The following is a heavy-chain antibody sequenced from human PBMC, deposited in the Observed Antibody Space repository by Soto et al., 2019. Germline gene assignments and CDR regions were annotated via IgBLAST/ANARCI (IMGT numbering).Heavy chain of an antibody. CDR2: INHSGST. CDR3: AREEVAGTNWFDP. CDR1: GGSFSAYY. Sequence: QVQLQQWGAGLLKPSETLSLTCAVYGGSFSAYYWSWIRQPPGKGLEWIGKINHSGSTNNNPYLKSRVTISVDTSKNQFSLNLTSVTAADTAVYYCAREEVAGTNWFDPWGQGALVTVSS. D-gene: IGHD6-13*01. V-gene: IGHV4-34*02. J-gene: IGHJ5*02.